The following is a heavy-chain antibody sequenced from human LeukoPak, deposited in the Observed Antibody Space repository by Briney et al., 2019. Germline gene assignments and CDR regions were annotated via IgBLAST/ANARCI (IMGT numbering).Heavy chain of an antibody. CDR3: ARGLLSGWYYFDY. CDR1: GYTFTSYD. Sequence: ASVKVSCKASGYTFTSYDINWVRQATGQGLEWMGWMKPNSVNTGYAQKFQGRVTMTRNTSISTAYMELSSLRSEDTAVYYCARGLLSGWYYFDYWGQGTLVTVSS. V-gene: IGHV1-8*01. CDR2: MKPNSVNT. J-gene: IGHJ4*02. D-gene: IGHD6-19*01.